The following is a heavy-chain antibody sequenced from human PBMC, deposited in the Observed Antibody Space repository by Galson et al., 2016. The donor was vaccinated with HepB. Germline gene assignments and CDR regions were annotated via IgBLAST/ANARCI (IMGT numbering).Heavy chain of an antibody. CDR2: INPSGGGT. D-gene: IGHD1-14*01. CDR1: GYTFTNYY. V-gene: IGHV1-46*01. J-gene: IGHJ5*02. CDR3: ARALTTGDWFDP. Sequence: SVKVSCKASGYTFTNYYIHWVRQAPGQGLEWMGVINPSGGGTRDAQKFQDRVTMTRDTSTSTVYMELSSLTSEDTAVYYCARALTTGDWFDPWGQGTLVTVSS.